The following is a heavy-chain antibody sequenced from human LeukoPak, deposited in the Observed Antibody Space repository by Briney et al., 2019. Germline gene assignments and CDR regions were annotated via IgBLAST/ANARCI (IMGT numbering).Heavy chain of an antibody. V-gene: IGHV4-4*07. D-gene: IGHD5-18*01. CDR2: IYTSGST. J-gene: IGHJ4*02. CDR1: GGSISSYY. Sequence: KPSETLSLTCTVSGGSISSYYWSWIRQPAGKGLEWIGRIYTSGSTNYNPSLKSRVTISVDTSKNQFSLKLSSVTAADTAVYYCARERYSYGHEEFDYWGQGTLVTVSS. CDR3: ARERYSYGHEEFDY.